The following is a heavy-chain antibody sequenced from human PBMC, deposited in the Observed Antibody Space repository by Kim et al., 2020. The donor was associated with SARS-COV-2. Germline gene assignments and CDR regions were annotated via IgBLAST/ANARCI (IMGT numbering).Heavy chain of an antibody. CDR1: GFTFSSYA. J-gene: IGHJ4*02. D-gene: IGHD6-13*01. Sequence: GGSLRLSCAASGFTFSSYAMSWVRQAPGKGLEWVSAISGSGGSTYYADSVKGRFTISRDNSKNTLYLQMNSLRAEDTAVYYCAKDCNTRSTGTAQYYFDYWGQGTLVTVSS. CDR2: ISGSGGST. CDR3: AKDCNTRSTGTAQYYFDY. V-gene: IGHV3-23*01.